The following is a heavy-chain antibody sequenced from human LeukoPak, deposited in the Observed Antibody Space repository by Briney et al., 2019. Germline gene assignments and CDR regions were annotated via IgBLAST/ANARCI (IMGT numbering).Heavy chain of an antibody. CDR1: GFTFSSYW. J-gene: IGHJ4*02. CDR3: ASDIYDSSGYYYNY. CDR2: IKQDGSEK. Sequence: GGSLRLSCAASGFTFSSYWMSWVRQAPGKGLEWVANIKQDGSEKYYVDSVKGRFTISRDNAKNSLYLQMNSLRAEDTAVYYCASDIYDSSGYYYNYWGQGTLVTVSS. D-gene: IGHD3-22*01. V-gene: IGHV3-7*01.